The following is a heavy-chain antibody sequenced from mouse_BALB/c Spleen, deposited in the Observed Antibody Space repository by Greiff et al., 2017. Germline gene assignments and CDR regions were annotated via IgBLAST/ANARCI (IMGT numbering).Heavy chain of an antibody. Sequence: VQLQQSGAELVRSGASVKLSCTATGFNIKDYYMHWVKQRPEQGLEWIGWIDPENGDTEYAPKFQGKATMTADTSSNTAYLQLSSLTSEDTAVYYCNAGGNGGDYGGQGTSVTVSS. V-gene: IGHV14-4*02. CDR2: IDPENGDT. D-gene: IGHD2-1*01. J-gene: IGHJ4*01. CDR1: GFNIKDYY. CDR3: NAGGNGGDY.